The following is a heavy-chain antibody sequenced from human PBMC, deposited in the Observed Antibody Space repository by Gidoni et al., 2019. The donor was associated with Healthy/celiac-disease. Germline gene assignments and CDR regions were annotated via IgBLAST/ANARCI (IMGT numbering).Heavy chain of an antibody. CDR2: IVVGSGNT. Sequence: QMQLVQSGPELKKPGTSVKFSFEASGFTFINSAVPWVRQARCQRLAWIGWIVVGSGNTNYAQKFQERVTITRDMSTSTAYMELSSLRSEDTAVYYCAADDSSGYYDAFDIWGQGTMFTVSS. CDR3: AADDSSGYYDAFDI. CDR1: GFTFINSA. V-gene: IGHV1-58*01. D-gene: IGHD3-22*01. J-gene: IGHJ3*02.